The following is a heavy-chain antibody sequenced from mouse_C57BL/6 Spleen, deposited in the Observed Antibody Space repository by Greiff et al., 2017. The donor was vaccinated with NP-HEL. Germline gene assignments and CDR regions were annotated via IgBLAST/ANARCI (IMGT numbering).Heavy chain of an antibody. Sequence: EVNVVESGGGLVKPGGSLKLSCAASGFTFSSYAMSWVRQTPEKRLEWVATISDGGSYTYYPDNVKGRFTISRDNAKNNLYLQMSHLKSEDTAMYYCARDHQLGPGGFAYWGQGTLVTVSA. CDR1: GFTFSSYA. D-gene: IGHD4-1*02. CDR2: ISDGGSYT. J-gene: IGHJ3*01. CDR3: ARDHQLGPGGFAY. V-gene: IGHV5-4*01.